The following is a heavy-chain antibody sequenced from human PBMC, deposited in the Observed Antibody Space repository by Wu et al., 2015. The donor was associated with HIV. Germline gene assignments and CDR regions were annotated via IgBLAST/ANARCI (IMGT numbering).Heavy chain of an antibody. D-gene: IGHD2-2*02. Sequence: QVHLVQSGAEVKKPGASVKVSCKASGYTFTSYDINWVRQATGQGLEWMGWMNPNSGNTGYAQKFQGRVTITRNTSISTAYMELSSLRSEDTAVYYCARAQSLVVPAAIQVKGYYYYMDVWGKGTTVTVSS. V-gene: IGHV1-8*03. J-gene: IGHJ6*03. CDR1: GYTFTSYD. CDR2: MNPNSGNT. CDR3: ARAQSLVVPAAIQVKGYYYYMDV.